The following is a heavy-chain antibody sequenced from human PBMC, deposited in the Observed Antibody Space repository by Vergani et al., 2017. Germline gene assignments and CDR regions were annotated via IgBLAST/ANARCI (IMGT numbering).Heavy chain of an antibody. CDR1: GFTFSDYY. CDR2: ISSSSSYT. Sequence: QVQLVESGGGLVKPGGSLRLSCAASGFTFSDYYMSWIRQAPGKGLEWVSYISSSSSYTNYADSVKGRFTISRDNAKNSLYLQMNSLRAEDTAGYYCARDIGDYYDSSGYYYHDYWGQGTLVTVSS. V-gene: IGHV3-11*05. D-gene: IGHD3-22*01. J-gene: IGHJ4*02. CDR3: ARDIGDYYDSSGYYYHDY.